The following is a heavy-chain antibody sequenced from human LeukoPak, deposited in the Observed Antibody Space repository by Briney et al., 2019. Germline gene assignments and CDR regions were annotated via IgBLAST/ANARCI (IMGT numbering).Heavy chain of an antibody. CDR3: ARDSISGWFADY. CDR2: ISSSGGSI. J-gene: IGHJ4*02. Sequence: GGSLRLSCAASGFFFSSYEMNWVRQAPGKGLEWLSYISSSGGSISYAESVEGRFTISRDNAKNSLYLQMSSLRAEDTAVYYCARDSISGWFADYWGQGTLVTVSS. V-gene: IGHV3-48*03. D-gene: IGHD6-19*01. CDR1: GFFFSSYE.